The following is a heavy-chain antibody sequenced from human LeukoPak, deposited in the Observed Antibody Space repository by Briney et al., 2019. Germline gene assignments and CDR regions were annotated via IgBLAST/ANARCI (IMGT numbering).Heavy chain of an antibody. CDR2: ISSSSSYI. D-gene: IGHD3-3*01. CDR3: ARDQSAVRESYYDFWSGYYQRYFDY. Sequence: PGGSLRLSCAASGFTFSSYSMNWVRQAPGKGLEWVSSISSSSSYIYYADSVKGRFTISRDNAKNSLYLQMNSLRAEDTAVYYCARDQSAVRESYYDFWSGYYQRYFDYWGQGTLVTVSS. V-gene: IGHV3-21*01. J-gene: IGHJ4*02. CDR1: GFTFSSYS.